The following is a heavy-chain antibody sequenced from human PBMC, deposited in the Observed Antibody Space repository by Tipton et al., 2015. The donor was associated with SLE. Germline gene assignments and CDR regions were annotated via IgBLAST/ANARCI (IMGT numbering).Heavy chain of an antibody. Sequence: TLSLTCAVYGGSFSGYYWSWIRQPPGKGLEWIGEINHSGSTNYNPSLKSRVTISVDTSKNQFSLNLSSVTAADTAVYYCARGLWFEPWGQGTLVTVSS. J-gene: IGHJ5*02. CDR1: GGSFSGYY. CDR3: ARGLWFEP. CDR2: INHSGST. V-gene: IGHV4-34*01.